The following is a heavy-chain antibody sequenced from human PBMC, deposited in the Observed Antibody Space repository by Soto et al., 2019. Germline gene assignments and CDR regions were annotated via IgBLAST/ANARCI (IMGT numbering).Heavy chain of an antibody. CDR3: ARADYGGNSNYFDY. CDR2: IYYSGST. D-gene: IGHD4-17*01. J-gene: IGHJ4*02. V-gene: IGHV4-31*03. Sequence: KPSETLSLTCTVSGGSISSGGYYWSWIRQHPGKGLEWIGYIYYSGSTYYNPFLKSRVTISVDTSKNQFSLKLSSVTAADTAVYYCARADYGGNSNYFDYWGQGTLVTVSS. CDR1: GGSISSGGYY.